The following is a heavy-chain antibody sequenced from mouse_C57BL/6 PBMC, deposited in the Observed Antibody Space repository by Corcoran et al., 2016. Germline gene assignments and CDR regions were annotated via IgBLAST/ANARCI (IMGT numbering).Heavy chain of an antibody. J-gene: IGHJ3*01. V-gene: IGHV1-81*01. CDR3: ARRLWAWFAY. CDR1: GYTFTSYG. CDR2: IYPRSGNT. D-gene: IGHD3-2*02. Sequence: QVQLQQSGAELARPGASVKLSCKASGYTFTSYGISWVKQRTGQGLEWIGEIYPRSGNTYYNEKFKGKATLTADKSSSTAYMELRSLTSEDSAVYFCARRLWAWFAYWGQGTLVTVSA.